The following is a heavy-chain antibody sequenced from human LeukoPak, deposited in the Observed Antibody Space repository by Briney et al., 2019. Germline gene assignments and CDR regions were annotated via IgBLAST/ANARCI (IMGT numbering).Heavy chain of an antibody. J-gene: IGHJ5*02. D-gene: IGHD3-10*01. CDR1: GYTFTSYD. CDR3: ARVAGLLWFGELFSP. CDR2: VNPNSGNT. V-gene: IGHV1-8*01. Sequence: VASVKVSCKASGYTFTSYDINWVRQATGQGLEWMGWVNPNSGNTGYAQKFQGRVTMTRNTSISTAYMELSSLRSEDTAVYYCARVAGLLWFGELFSPWGQGTLVTVSS.